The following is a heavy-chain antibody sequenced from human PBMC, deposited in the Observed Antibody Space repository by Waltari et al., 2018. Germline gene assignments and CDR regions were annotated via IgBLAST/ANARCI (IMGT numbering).Heavy chain of an antibody. Sequence: EVQLVESGGGLVQPGGSLRLSCAASGFTFGDSWMHWVRQAPGKGLEWVSRINIDGGYISYTDSVKGRFTISRDNAKNTLFLQLNSLRADDTAVYYCARKGGRGYPYGPFYYDHWGQGTLVTVS. CDR1: GFTFGDSW. CDR3: ARKGGRGYPYGPFYYDH. V-gene: IGHV3-74*01. J-gene: IGHJ4*02. CDR2: INIDGGYI. D-gene: IGHD5-18*01.